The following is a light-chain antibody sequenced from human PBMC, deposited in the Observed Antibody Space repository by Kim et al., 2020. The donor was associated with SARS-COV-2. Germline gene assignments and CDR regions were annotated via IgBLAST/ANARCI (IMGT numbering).Light chain of an antibody. Sequence: GHSIAISGTETTSDVGGYNYVSWYQRHPGKAPKLIIYGVNNRPSGVSDRFSGSKSGSTASLTISGLQAEDEAYYYCNSYTTSSTRVFGGGTQLTVL. CDR2: GVN. CDR3: NSYTTSSTRV. V-gene: IGLV2-14*03. CDR1: TSDVGGYNY. J-gene: IGLJ3*02.